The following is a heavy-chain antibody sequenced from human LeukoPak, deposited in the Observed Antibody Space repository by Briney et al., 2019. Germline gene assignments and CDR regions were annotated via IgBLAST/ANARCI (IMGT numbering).Heavy chain of an antibody. CDR1: GFTFSSYW. Sequence: GGSLRLSCAASGFTFSSYWMHWVRQAPGKGLVWVSRINNDGSSTDYADSVKGRFTISRDNSKNTLYLQMNSLRAEDTAVYYCAKVRGTKRIAAAGHFDYWGQGTLVTVSS. J-gene: IGHJ4*02. V-gene: IGHV3-74*01. D-gene: IGHD6-13*01. CDR3: AKVRGTKRIAAAGHFDY. CDR2: INNDGSST.